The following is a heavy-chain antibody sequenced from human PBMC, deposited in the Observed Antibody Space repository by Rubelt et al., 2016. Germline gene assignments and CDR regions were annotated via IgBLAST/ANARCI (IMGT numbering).Heavy chain of an antibody. V-gene: IGHV4-39*07. CDR2: MFHGGST. J-gene: IGHJ3*02. CDR3: ARVYTGSDI. CDR1: GTSTSSSSYY. Sequence: QLQLQESCTGLVKPSETLSLTCTVSGTSTSSSSYYWGWIRQPPGTGLEWIGSMFHGGSTYYTPSLKSRVTISVDTAKNQFSLKLSSMTAADTAVYYCARVYTGSDIWGQGTMVTVSS. D-gene: IGHD3-16*01.